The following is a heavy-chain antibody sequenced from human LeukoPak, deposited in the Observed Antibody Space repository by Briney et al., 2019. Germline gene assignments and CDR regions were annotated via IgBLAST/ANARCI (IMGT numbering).Heavy chain of an antibody. CDR3: AREPGIAVAGPVDY. CDR2: ISAYNGNT. D-gene: IGHD6-19*01. J-gene: IGHJ4*02. V-gene: IGHV1-18*01. Sequence: ASVKVSCTAAGYTFTSYGISWARQAPAQRLEWMGWISAYNGNTTYAQKLQGRVTMTTDTSTSTAYMELRSLRSDDTAVYYCAREPGIAVAGPVDYWGQGTLVTVSS. CDR1: GYTFTSYG.